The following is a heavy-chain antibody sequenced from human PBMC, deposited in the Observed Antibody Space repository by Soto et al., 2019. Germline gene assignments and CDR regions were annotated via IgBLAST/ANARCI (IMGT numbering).Heavy chain of an antibody. Sequence: GGSLRLSCAASGFTFSSFWMDWARQAPGKGLEWVANISPDGSEKHYVDSVKGRFTISRDNARNSLYLQMSSLTAEDSALYYCSRSLNSWGQGTRVPSPQ. CDR3: SRSLNS. CDR1: GFTFSSFW. V-gene: IGHV3-7*01. CDR2: ISPDGSEK. J-gene: IGHJ4*02.